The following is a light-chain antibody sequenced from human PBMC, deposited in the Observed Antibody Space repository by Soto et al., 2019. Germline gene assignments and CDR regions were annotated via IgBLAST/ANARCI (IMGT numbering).Light chain of an antibody. CDR2: AAS. CDR3: QQSYSTPWT. Sequence: DIQMPQSPSSLSASVGDRVTITCRASQSISSYLNWYQQKPGKAPKILIYAASSLQSGVPSRFSGSGSGTDFTLTISSLQPKDFATYYGQQSYSTPWTFGQGTTVEIK. V-gene: IGKV1-39*01. CDR1: QSISSY. J-gene: IGKJ1*01.